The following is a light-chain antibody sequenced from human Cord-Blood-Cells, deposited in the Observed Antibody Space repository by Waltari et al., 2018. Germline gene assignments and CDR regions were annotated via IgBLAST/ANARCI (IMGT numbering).Light chain of an antibody. CDR1: QSVLYSSNNKNY. CDR2: WAS. Sequence: IVLTQSPDPLAVSLGEGATINCKSSQSVLYSSNNKNYLAWYQQKPGQPPKLLIYWASTRESGVPDRFSGSGSGTDFTLTISSLQAEDVAVYYCQQYYSTPPTFGGGTKVEIK. V-gene: IGKV4-1*01. CDR3: QQYYSTPPT. J-gene: IGKJ4*01.